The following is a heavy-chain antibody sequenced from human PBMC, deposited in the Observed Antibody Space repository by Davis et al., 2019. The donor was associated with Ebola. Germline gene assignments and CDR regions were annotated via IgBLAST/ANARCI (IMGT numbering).Heavy chain of an antibody. CDR1: GGSFSDYF. CDR2: INQSGKT. Sequence: PSETLSLTCGVHGGSFSDYFWSWIRQAPGKGLEWIGEINQSGKTYYNASLKSRVTISIDTSKMQFSLKMTSVTAADTAIYYCASPHQIRGRDYFDLWGQETLVTVSS. J-gene: IGHJ4*02. D-gene: IGHD2-2*01. CDR3: ASPHQIRGRDYFDL. V-gene: IGHV4-34*01.